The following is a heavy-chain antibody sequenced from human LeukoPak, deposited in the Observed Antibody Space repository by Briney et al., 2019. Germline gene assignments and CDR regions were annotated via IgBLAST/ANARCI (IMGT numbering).Heavy chain of an antibody. CDR3: AKDWGSSGWYNYFDP. V-gene: IGHV3-30*18. CDR1: GFTISSHG. D-gene: IGHD6-19*01. CDR2: ISYNGNSK. J-gene: IGHJ5*02. Sequence: GGSLRLSCAVSGFTISSHGMHWVRQAPGKGLEWVAMISYNGNSKYYGDSVKGRFTTSRDNSKDTLYLEMDSLRTEDTAVYYCAKDWGSSGWYNYFDPWGQGTLVTVSS.